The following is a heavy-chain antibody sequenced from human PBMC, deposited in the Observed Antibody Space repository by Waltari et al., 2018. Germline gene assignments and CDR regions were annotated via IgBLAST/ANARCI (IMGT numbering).Heavy chain of an antibody. V-gene: IGHV4-61*09. CDR2: IHTSGST. D-gene: IGHD4-17*01. J-gene: IGHJ4*02. Sequence: VQLQESGPGLVKPSQTLSLTCTVSGCSISRCSYYWSWIRQPAGKRLVGIWYIHTSGSTNYTPSLKSRVTISVDTSKNQFSLKLSSVTAADTAVYYCAIDGLYGDQDYWGQGTLVTVSS. CDR1: GCSISRCSYY. CDR3: AIDGLYGDQDY.